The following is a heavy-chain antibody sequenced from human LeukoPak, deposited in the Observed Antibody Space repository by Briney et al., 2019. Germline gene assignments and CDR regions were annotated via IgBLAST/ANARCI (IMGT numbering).Heavy chain of an antibody. V-gene: IGHV1-2*02. CDR3: ARIPRGRYEAY. D-gene: IGHD1-26*01. Sequence: ASVKVSCKASGYTFSGYYMYWVRQAPGQGLEWMRWINPNSGGTNYAQKFQGRVTMTRDTSTTTGYMELSRLRSDDTAVYYCARIPRGRYEAYWGQGTLVTVSS. CDR1: GYTFSGYY. CDR2: INPNSGGT. J-gene: IGHJ4*02.